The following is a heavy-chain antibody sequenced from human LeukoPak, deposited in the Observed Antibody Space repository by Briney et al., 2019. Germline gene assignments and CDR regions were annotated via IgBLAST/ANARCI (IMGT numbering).Heavy chain of an antibody. CDR3: ARSGYSGYDPRRYFDY. Sequence: AASVKVSCKASGYTFTGYYMHWVRQAPGQGLEWMGWINPNSGGTNYAQKFQGRVTMTRDTSISTAYMELSRLRSDDTAVYYCARSGYSGYDPRRYFDYWGQGTLVTVSS. V-gene: IGHV1-2*02. D-gene: IGHD5-12*01. CDR1: GYTFTGYY. J-gene: IGHJ4*02. CDR2: INPNSGGT.